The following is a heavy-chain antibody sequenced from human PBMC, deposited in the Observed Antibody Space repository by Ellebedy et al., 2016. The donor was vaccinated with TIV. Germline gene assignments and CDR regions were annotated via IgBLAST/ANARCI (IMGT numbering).Heavy chain of an antibody. CDR3: GRKDGDY. V-gene: IGHV4-59*13. CDR2: LTHTGRT. Sequence: SETLSLTXTVSGGCFNSYYWTWIRQPPGKGLEWVGHLTHTGRTNYNPSLQSRVAISLDSSKTQFSLELNSVTAADTAVYYCGRKDGDYWGQGALVTVSS. J-gene: IGHJ4*02. D-gene: IGHD6-6*01. CDR1: GGCFNSYY.